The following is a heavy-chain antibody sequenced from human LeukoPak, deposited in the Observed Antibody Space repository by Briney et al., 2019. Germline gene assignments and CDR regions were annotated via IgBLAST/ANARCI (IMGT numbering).Heavy chain of an antibody. V-gene: IGHV1-24*01. CDR2: LDPEGGGL. Sequence: ASVEVSCKVSGNSLIYRSMHWVRQAPGKGLEWLGGLDPEGGGLIYAQHLQGRVIMTEDTSTDTGYMELRSLKSEDTGVYYCATVFPQRGYYYMDVWGTGTTVTVSS. D-gene: IGHD6-25*01. CDR3: ATVFPQRGYYYMDV. CDR1: GNSLIYRS. J-gene: IGHJ6*03.